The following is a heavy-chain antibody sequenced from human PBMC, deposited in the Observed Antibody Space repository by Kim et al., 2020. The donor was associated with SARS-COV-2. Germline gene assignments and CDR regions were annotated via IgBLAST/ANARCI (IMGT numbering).Heavy chain of an antibody. D-gene: IGHD3-22*01. CDR3: ARGPPYDSSGYHNDY. J-gene: IGHJ4*02. Sequence: PSLTSRVTISVETSKKQFSLQRSSVTAADTAVYYCARGPPYDSSGYHNDYWGQGTLVTVSS. V-gene: IGHV4-31*02.